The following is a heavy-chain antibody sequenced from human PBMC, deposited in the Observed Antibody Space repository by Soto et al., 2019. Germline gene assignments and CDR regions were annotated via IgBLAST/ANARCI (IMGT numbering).Heavy chain of an antibody. V-gene: IGHV3-23*01. Sequence: PGGSLRLSCAASGFTFSSYAMSWVRQAPGKGLEWVSAISGSGGSTYYADSVKGRFTISRDNSKNTLYLQMNSLRVEDTAVYYCAKDRMVYAHNWLDPWGQGTLVTVSS. J-gene: IGHJ5*02. D-gene: IGHD2-8*01. CDR1: GFTFSSYA. CDR3: AKDRMVYAHNWLDP. CDR2: ISGSGGST.